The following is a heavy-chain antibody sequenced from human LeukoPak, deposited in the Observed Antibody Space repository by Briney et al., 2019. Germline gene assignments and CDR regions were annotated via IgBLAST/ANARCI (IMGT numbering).Heavy chain of an antibody. CDR1: GYTFTTYD. V-gene: IGHV1-8*02. CDR3: AIGKVASRRGSWFDP. D-gene: IGHD6-6*01. J-gene: IGHJ5*02. CDR2: MNPNSGNT. Sequence: ASVKVSCKTSGYTFTTYDINWVRQATGQGLEWMGWMNPNSGNTGYAQKFQGRVSMTRNTSISTAYMDLSSLTSEDTAVFYCAIGKVASRRGSWFDPWGQGTLVTVSS.